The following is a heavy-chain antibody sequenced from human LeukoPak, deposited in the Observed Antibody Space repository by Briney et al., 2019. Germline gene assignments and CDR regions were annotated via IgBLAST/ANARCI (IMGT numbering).Heavy chain of an antibody. CDR3: ARGLLAVAGTWGYYYFDY. Sequence: SETLSLTCTVSGGSISSYYWSWIRQPPGKGLEWIGYIYYSGSTNYNPSLKSRVTISVDTSKNQFSLKLSSVTAADTAVYYCARGLLAVAGTWGYYYFDYWGQGTLVTVSS. V-gene: IGHV4-59*12. CDR2: IYYSGST. D-gene: IGHD6-19*01. J-gene: IGHJ4*02. CDR1: GGSISSYY.